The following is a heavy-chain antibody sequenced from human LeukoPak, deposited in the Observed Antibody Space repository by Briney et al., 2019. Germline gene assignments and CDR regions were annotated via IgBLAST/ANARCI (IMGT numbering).Heavy chain of an antibody. CDR3: ARRPIAGDASDI. J-gene: IGHJ3*02. CDR2: IYTSGST. V-gene: IGHV4-4*07. Sequence: SETLSLTCTVSGGSISSYYWSWVRQPAGKGLEWIGRIYTSGSTNYNPSLKSRVTMSVDTSKNQFSLKLSSVTAADTAVYYCARRPIAGDASDIWGQGTMVTVSS. CDR1: GGSISSYY.